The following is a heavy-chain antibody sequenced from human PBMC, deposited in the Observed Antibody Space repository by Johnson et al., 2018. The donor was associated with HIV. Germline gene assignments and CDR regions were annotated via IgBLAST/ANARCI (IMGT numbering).Heavy chain of an antibody. Sequence: QVQLVESGGGVVQPGRSLRLSCAASGFTFSSYAMHWVRQAPGEGLEWVAVISYDGTNKNYADSVKGRFTISRDNSKNTVYLQMNSLRADDTAVYYCAREVDGFDIWGQGTMVTVSS. CDR2: ISYDGTNK. CDR3: AREVDGFDI. CDR1: GFTFSSYA. J-gene: IGHJ3*02. V-gene: IGHV3-30-3*01.